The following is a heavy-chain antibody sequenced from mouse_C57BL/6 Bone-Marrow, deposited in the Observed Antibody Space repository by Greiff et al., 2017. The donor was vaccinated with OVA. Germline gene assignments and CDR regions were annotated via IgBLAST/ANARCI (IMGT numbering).Heavy chain of an antibody. CDR1: GFTFTDYY. Sequence: EVMLQESGGGLVQPGGSLSLSCAASGFTFTDYYMSWVRQPPGKALEWLGFIRNKANGYTTEYSASVKGRFTISRDNSQSILYLQMNALRAEDSATYYCARVPRTVPFDYWGQGTTLTVSS. V-gene: IGHV7-3*01. J-gene: IGHJ2*01. CDR2: IRNKANGYTT. CDR3: ARVPRTVPFDY. D-gene: IGHD4-1*01.